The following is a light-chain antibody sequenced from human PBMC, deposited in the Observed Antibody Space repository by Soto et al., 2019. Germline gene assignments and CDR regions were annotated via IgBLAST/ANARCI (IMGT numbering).Light chain of an antibody. V-gene: IGKV1-8*01. CDR2: AAS. CDR1: QSINSN. CDR3: QQYDSYPRT. Sequence: IRMTQSPSSLSASTGDRATITCRASQSINSNLAWYQQKPGKAPKLLIYAASTMESGVPSRFSGSGSGTDFTLTISRLQSEDFVTYYCQQYDSYPRTFGQGTKVEIK. J-gene: IGKJ1*01.